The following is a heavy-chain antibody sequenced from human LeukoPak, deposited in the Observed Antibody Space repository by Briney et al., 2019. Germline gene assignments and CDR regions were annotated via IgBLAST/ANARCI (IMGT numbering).Heavy chain of an antibody. CDR1: GYTFTGQY. J-gene: IGHJ4*02. Sequence: ASVKVSCKASGYTFTGQYIHWARQAPGQGLEWVGWINPNSGGTNYAQKFQGRVTMTRDTSITTVYMELSRLRSDDTAVYYCSREDYWGQGTLVTVSS. CDR2: INPNSGGT. V-gene: IGHV1-2*02. CDR3: SREDY.